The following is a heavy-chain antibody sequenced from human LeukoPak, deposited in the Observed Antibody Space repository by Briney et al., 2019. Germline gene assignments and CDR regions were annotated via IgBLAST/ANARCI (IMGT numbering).Heavy chain of an antibody. Sequence: GESLRISCKGSGYSFTSYWIARVRQMPGKGLEWMGIIYPGDSDTRYNPSFQGQVTISADKSISTAYLQWSSLKASDTAMYYCARRVSSGWYNDYWGQGTLVTVSS. CDR3: ARRVSSGWYNDY. D-gene: IGHD6-19*01. CDR2: IYPGDSDT. J-gene: IGHJ4*02. V-gene: IGHV5-51*01. CDR1: GYSFTSYW.